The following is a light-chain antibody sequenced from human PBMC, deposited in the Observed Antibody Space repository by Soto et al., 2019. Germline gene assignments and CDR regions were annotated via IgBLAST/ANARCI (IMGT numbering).Light chain of an antibody. CDR2: GAS. CDR3: QQYNKWRT. CDR1: QSVSSSY. J-gene: IGKJ1*01. V-gene: IGKV3D-7*01. Sequence: PGERVTLSCRASQSVSSSYLTWYQQKPGQAPRLLVYGASSRATGIPDRFSGSGSGTDFTLTISSLQSEDFAVYYCQQYNKWRTFGQGTKVDIK.